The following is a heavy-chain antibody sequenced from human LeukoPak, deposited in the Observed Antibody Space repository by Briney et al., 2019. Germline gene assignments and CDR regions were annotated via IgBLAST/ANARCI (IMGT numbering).Heavy chain of an antibody. D-gene: IGHD2-21*02. J-gene: IGHJ4*02. CDR2: IYYSGST. V-gene: IGHV4-59*01. Sequence: PSETLSLTCTVSGGSISSYYWSWIRQPPGKGLEWIGYIYYSGSTNYNPSLKSRVTISVDTSKNQFSLKLSSVTAADTAVYYCARLSGDWGFFDYWGQGTLVTVSS. CDR3: ARLSGDWGFFDY. CDR1: GGSISSYY.